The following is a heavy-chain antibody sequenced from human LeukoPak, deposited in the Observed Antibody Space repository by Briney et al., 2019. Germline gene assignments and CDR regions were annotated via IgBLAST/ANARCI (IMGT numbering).Heavy chain of an antibody. CDR1: GGSISSSSYS. J-gene: IGHJ3*02. CDR2: IYYSGST. CDR3: ARDCSSTSCGAFDI. V-gene: IGHV4-31*03. Sequence: PSETLSLTCTVSGGSISSSSYSWGWIRQPPGKGLEWIGYIYYSGSTYYNPSLKSRVTISVDTSKNQFSLKLSSVTAADTAVYYCARDCSSTSCGAFDIWGQGTMVTVSS. D-gene: IGHD2-2*01.